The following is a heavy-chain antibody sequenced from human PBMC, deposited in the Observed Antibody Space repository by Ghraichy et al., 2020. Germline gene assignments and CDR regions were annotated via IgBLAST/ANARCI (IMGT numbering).Heavy chain of an antibody. Sequence: GGSLRLSCAASGFTFSSYAMHWVRQAPGKGLEWVAVISYDGSNKYYADSVKGRFTISRDNSKNTLYLQMNSLRAEDTAVYYCARVRSQIAVGIWAPFDYWGQGTLVTVSS. CDR2: ISYDGSNK. J-gene: IGHJ4*02. CDR3: ARVRSQIAVGIWAPFDY. V-gene: IGHV3-30-3*01. CDR1: GFTFSSYA. D-gene: IGHD6-19*01.